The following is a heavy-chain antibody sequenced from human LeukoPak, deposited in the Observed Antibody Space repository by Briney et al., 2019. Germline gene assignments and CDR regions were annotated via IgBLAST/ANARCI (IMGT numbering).Heavy chain of an antibody. CDR2: IYHSGST. Sequence: PSETLSLTCAVSGGSISSGGYSWSWIRQPPGKGLEWIGYIYHSGSTYYNPSLKSRVTISVDRSKNQFSLKLSSVTAADTAVYYCARGLRSIVVAPSIPFDYWGQGTLVTVSS. J-gene: IGHJ4*02. D-gene: IGHD3-22*01. V-gene: IGHV4-30-2*01. CDR1: GGSISSGGYS. CDR3: ARGLRSIVVAPSIPFDY.